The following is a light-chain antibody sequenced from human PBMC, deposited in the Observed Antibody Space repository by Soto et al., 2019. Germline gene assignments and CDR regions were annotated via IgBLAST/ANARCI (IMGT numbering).Light chain of an antibody. V-gene: IGLV2-14*03. Sequence: QSVLTQPASMSGSPGQSITISCTGTISDVGGYKYVSWYQQHPGKATKLIIYEVNNRPSGVSDRFSGSKSCNTASLTISGLQAEDEADYYCTSYTNINTLEVLFGGGTKLTVL. J-gene: IGLJ2*01. CDR2: EVN. CDR1: ISDVGGYKY. CDR3: TSYTNINTLEVL.